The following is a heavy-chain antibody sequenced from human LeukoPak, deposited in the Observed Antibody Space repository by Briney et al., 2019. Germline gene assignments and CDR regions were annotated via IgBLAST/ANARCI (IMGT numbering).Heavy chain of an antibody. D-gene: IGHD2-2*01. V-gene: IGHV4-59*01. Sequence: SETLSLTCTVSGGSISSYYWSWIRQPPGKGLEWIGYIHYSGSTNYNPSLKSRVTISVDTSKNQFSLKLSSVTAADTAVYYCARVPSPYCSSTSCLPPQFDPWGQGTLVTVSS. CDR3: ARVPSPYCSSTSCLPPQFDP. CDR2: IHYSGST. CDR1: GGSISSYY. J-gene: IGHJ5*02.